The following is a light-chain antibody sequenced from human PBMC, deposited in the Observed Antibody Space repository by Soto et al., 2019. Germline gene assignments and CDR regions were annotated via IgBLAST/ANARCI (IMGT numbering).Light chain of an antibody. CDR1: QSVSSSY. CDR3: QQYGSSPGRT. Sequence: EIVLTQSPGTLSLSPGERATVSCRASQSVSSSYLAWYQQKPGQAPRLLIYGASSRATGIPDRFSGSGSGTDFTLTISRLEPEDFAVYYCQQYGSSPGRTFGQGTKVDIK. V-gene: IGKV3-20*01. CDR2: GAS. J-gene: IGKJ1*01.